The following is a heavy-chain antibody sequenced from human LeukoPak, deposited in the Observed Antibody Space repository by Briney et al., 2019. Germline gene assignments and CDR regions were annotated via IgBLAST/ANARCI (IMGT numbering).Heavy chain of an antibody. CDR3: AKDYCRDGNCPFPFLDS. Sequence: RGSLTLSCAVSGFTLTNHGVSWVRQAPGKGLEWVSIITGTGGKYYGDSVKGRFVLSRDNSKNTVCMQMSSLRAEDTATYYCAKDYCRDGNCPFPFLDSWGQGTQVTVSS. D-gene: IGHD2-15*01. CDR2: ITGTGGK. J-gene: IGHJ4*02. V-gene: IGHV3-23*01. CDR1: GFTLTNHG.